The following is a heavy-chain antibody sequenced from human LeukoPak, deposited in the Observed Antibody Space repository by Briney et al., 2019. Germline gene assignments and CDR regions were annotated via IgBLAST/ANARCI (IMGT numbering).Heavy chain of an antibody. V-gene: IGHV3-23*01. CDR3: ARDSYDFWSGYPYSYYYYYGMDV. D-gene: IGHD3-3*01. CDR2: ISDSGRST. J-gene: IGHJ6*02. CDR1: GFTFSNYA. Sequence: PGGSLRLSCEASGFTFSNYAMGWVRQAPGEGLEWVSAISDSGRSTYYADSVKGRFTISRDNSKSAVYLQMNSLRAEDTAIYYCARDSYDFWSGYPYSYYYYYGMDVWGQGTTVTVSS.